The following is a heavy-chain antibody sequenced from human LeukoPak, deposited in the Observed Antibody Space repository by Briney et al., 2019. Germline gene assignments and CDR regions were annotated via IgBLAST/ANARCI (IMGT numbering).Heavy chain of an antibody. CDR2: ITSSSSYS. D-gene: IGHD1-26*01. J-gene: IGHJ3*02. CDR3: ARARGVGATVYDAFDI. CDR1: GFTFRNYA. Sequence: PGGSLRLSCAASGFTFRNYAINWVRQAPGKGLEWVSSITSSSSYSFYADSVKGRFTISRDNAKYSLYLQMNSLRAEDTAVYYCARARGVGATVYDAFDIWGQGTMVTVSS. V-gene: IGHV3-21*01.